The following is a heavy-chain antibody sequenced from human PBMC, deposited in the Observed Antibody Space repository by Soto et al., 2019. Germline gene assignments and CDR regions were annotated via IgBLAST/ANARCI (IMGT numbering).Heavy chain of an antibody. Sequence: QVQLVESGGGLVKPGGSLRLSCAASGFTFSDYYMSWIRQAPGKGLEWVSYINSSSSYTHYADSVKGRFTISRDNAKNSLYLQMNTLRAKDTAVYYCARIITAAGGRRYFDLWGRGTLVTVSS. CDR2: INSSSSYT. V-gene: IGHV3-11*05. CDR1: GFTFSDYY. J-gene: IGHJ2*01. CDR3: ARIITAAGGRRYFDL. D-gene: IGHD6-13*01.